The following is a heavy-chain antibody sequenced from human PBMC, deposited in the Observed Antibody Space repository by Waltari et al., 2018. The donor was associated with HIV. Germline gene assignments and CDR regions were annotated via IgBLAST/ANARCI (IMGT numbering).Heavy chain of an antibody. CDR3: ASGRILTGYRGTDYYYGMDV. CDR2: IFYTEYTLSL. V-gene: IGHV4-61*03. CDR1: RDSVTTGHRS. Sequence: QVHLQESRPGLVRPSETLSLTCTVSRDSVTTGHRSWSWIRQTPGKGLEWIGSIFYTEYTLSLKDNPSLESRVTISVATSRNHVSMNLTSVTAADAAVYFCASGRILTGYRGTDYYYGMDVWGQGTTVAVSS. J-gene: IGHJ6*02. D-gene: IGHD3-9*01.